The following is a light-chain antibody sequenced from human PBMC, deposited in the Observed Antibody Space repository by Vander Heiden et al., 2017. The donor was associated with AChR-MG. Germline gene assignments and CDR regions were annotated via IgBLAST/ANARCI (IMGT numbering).Light chain of an antibody. V-gene: IGKV1-8*01. CDR2: AAS. Sequence: AIRITQSPSSLSASTGDRVTITCRASQGISSYLAWYQQKPGKAPKLLIYAASILQSGVPSRFSGSGSGTDFTLTISCLQSEDFTTYYCQRYDSYLRTFGQGTKVEIK. CDR1: QGISSY. CDR3: QRYDSYLRT. J-gene: IGKJ1*01.